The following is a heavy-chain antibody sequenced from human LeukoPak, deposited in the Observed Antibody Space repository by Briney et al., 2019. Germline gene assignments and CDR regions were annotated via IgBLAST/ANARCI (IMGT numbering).Heavy chain of an antibody. CDR3: ARGGTAALDY. Sequence: PSETLSLTCAVSGGSISSGGYSWIWIRQPPGKGLEWIGYIYYSGSTYYNPSLKSRVTMSVDTSKNQFSLKLSSVTAADTAVYYCARGGTAALDYWGQGTLVTVSS. CDR1: GGSISSGGYS. V-gene: IGHV4-31*11. J-gene: IGHJ4*02. CDR2: IYYSGST. D-gene: IGHD6-13*01.